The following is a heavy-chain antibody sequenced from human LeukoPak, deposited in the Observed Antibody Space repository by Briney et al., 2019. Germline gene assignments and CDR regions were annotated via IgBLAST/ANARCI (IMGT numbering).Heavy chain of an antibody. V-gene: IGHV1-2*02. CDR2: INPNSGGT. Sequence: ASVKVSCMASGYTFSVYWIHWVRLAPGQGPEWMGWINPNSGGTNFAQKFQGRLTMTRDTSISTVYMELSSLNSADTAVYYCARGVLLQDRGAFDIWGQGTMVTASS. J-gene: IGHJ3*02. D-gene: IGHD3-22*01. CDR1: GYTFSVYW. CDR3: ARGVLLQDRGAFDI.